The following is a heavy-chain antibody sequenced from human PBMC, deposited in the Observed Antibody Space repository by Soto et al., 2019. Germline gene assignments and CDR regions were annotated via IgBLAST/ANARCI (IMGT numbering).Heavy chain of an antibody. D-gene: IGHD5-12*01. CDR1: GFTFSSYW. CDR3: ARDTEVATIRKPLHWFDP. J-gene: IGHJ5*02. Sequence: GGSLRLSCAASGFTFSSYWMSWVRQAPGKGLEWVANIKQDGSEKYYVDSVKGRFTISRDNAKNSLYLQMNSLRAEDTAVYYCARDTEVATIRKPLHWFDPWGQGTLVTVSS. V-gene: IGHV3-7*01. CDR2: IKQDGSEK.